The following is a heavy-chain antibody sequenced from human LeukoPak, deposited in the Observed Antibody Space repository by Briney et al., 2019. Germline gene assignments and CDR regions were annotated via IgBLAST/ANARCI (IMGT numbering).Heavy chain of an antibody. Sequence: PSETLSLTCTVSGGSISSYYWSWIRQPPGKGLEWIGYIYYSGSTNYNPSLKSRVTISVDTSKNQFSLKLSSVTAADTAVYFCAREPLGDFDPWGQGTLVTVSS. CDR1: GGSISSYY. D-gene: IGHD3-16*01. CDR3: AREPLGDFDP. V-gene: IGHV4-59*12. CDR2: IYYSGST. J-gene: IGHJ5*02.